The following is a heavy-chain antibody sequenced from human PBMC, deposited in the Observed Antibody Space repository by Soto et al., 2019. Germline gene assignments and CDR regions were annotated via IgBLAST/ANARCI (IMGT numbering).Heavy chain of an antibody. D-gene: IGHD5-12*01. Sequence: SVKVSCKASGGTFSSYAISWVRQAPGQGLEWMGGIIPIFGTANYAQKFQGRVTITADESTSTAYMELSSLRSEDTAVYYCARRDGYNWDWFDPWGQGTLVTVSS. CDR3: ARRDGYNWDWFDP. CDR1: GGTFSSYA. CDR2: IIPIFGTA. J-gene: IGHJ5*02. V-gene: IGHV1-69*13.